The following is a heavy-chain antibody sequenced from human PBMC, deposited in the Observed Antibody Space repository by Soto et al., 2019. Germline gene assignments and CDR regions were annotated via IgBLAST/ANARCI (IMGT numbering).Heavy chain of an antibody. CDR1: GGSFRGYY. J-gene: IGHJ4*02. D-gene: IGHD3-9*01. V-gene: IGHV4-34*01. Sequence: SETLSLTCAVYGGSFRGYYWSWFRQPPGKGLEWIGEINHSGSTNYNPSLKSRVIISVDTSRKQFSLKLRSVTAADTAIYYCARGDGELRYFDWFSWGLGTLVTVSS. CDR3: ARGDGELRYFDWFS. CDR2: INHSGST.